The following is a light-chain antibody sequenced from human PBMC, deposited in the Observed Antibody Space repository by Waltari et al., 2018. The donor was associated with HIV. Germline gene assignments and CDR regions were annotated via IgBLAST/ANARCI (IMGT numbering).Light chain of an antibody. V-gene: IGLV2-11*01. CDR3: CSYAGSFTLI. Sequence: QSALTQPRSVSGSPGQSVTIPCTGTSRDVGSSNYVSWYQLRPGTAPKPILFDISKRPSGVPDRFSGSVSGSTASLTISGLQADDAADYYCCSYAGSFTLIFGGGTTLTVL. J-gene: IGLJ2*01. CDR1: SRDVGSSNY. CDR2: DIS.